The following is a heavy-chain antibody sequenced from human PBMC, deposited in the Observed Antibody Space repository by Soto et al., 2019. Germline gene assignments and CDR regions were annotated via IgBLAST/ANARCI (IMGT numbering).Heavy chain of an antibody. D-gene: IGHD1-20*01. J-gene: IGHJ4*02. V-gene: IGHV3-23*01. CDR2: VSGSGGST. CDR3: AKPPDYNWNDY. CDR1: GFTFSSYA. Sequence: EVQLLESGGGLVQPGGSLRLSCAASGFTFSSYAMSWVRQAPGKGLEWISAVSGSGGSTYYADSVWGRFTISRDNSKDTLYIHMNNLRAEATAVYYCAKPPDYNWNDYWGQGTLVTVSS.